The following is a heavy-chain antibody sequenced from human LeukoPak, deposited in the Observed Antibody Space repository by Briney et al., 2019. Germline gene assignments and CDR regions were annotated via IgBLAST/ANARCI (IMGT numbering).Heavy chain of an antibody. V-gene: IGHV4-59*01. D-gene: IGHD1-26*01. J-gene: IGHJ4*02. CDR1: GGSISSYY. CDR3: ARTSGSYYGFDY. Sequence: TSETLSLTCTVSGGSISSYYWSWIRQPPGKGLEWIGYIYYSGSTNYNPSLKSRVTISVDTSKNQFSLKLSSVTAADTAVYYCARTSGSYYGFDYWGQGTLVTVSS. CDR2: IYYSGST.